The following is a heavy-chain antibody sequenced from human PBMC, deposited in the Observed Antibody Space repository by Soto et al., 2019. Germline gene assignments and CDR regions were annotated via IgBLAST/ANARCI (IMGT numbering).Heavy chain of an antibody. CDR2: IYYSGST. V-gene: IGHV4-39*07. Sequence: SETLSLTCTVSGGSISSSSYYWGWFRQPPGKGLEWIGRIYYSGSTYYNPSLKSRVTISVDTSKNQFSLKLSSVTAADTAVYYCARGRKRAFDIWGQGTMVTVSS. CDR3: ARGRKRAFDI. CDR1: GGSISSSSYY. D-gene: IGHD1-1*01. J-gene: IGHJ3*02.